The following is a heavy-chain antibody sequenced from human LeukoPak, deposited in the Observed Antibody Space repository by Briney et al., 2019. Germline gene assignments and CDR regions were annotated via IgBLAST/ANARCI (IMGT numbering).Heavy chain of an antibody. CDR2: INHSGST. D-gene: IGHD3-22*01. CDR1: GGSFSGYY. Sequence: SETLSLTCAVYGGSFSGYYWSWIRQPPGKGLEWIGEINHSGSTNNNPSLKSRVTISVDTSKNQFSLKLSSVTAADTAVYYCARRWYYDSSGYSGFDYWGQGTLVTVSS. V-gene: IGHV4-34*01. J-gene: IGHJ4*02. CDR3: ARRWYYDSSGYSGFDY.